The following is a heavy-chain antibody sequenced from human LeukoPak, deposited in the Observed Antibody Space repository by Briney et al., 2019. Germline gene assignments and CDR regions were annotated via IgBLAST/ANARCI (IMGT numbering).Heavy chain of an antibody. V-gene: IGHV3-7*04. D-gene: IGHD3-10*01. J-gene: IGHJ4*02. CDR2: IKQDGSEK. CDR1: GFTFSNYW. Sequence: GGSLRLSCAASGFTFSNYWMSWVRQAPGKGLEGVANIKQDGSEKYYVDSVKGRFTISRDNAKNSLYPQMNSLRAEDTAVYYCARAQHRGWGFDYWGQGTLVTVSS. CDR3: ARAQHRGWGFDY.